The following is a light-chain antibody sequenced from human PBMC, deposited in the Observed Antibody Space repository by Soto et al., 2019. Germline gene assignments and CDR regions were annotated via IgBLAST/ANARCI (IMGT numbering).Light chain of an antibody. V-gene: IGLV2-8*01. CDR2: DVN. CDR1: SSDVGGYNY. CDR3: ISYAGSNKPA. Sequence: QSALTQPPSASGSPGQSVAISCSGTSSDVGGYNYVSWYQQHPGKAPKLMIYDVNKRPSGVPDRFSGYKSGNTASLTVSGLQAEDEADYYCISYAGSNKPAFGGGTKLTVL. J-gene: IGLJ2*01.